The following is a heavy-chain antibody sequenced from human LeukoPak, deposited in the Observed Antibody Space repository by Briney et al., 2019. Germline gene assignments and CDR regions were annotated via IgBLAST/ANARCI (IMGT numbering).Heavy chain of an antibody. V-gene: IGHV4-31*03. CDR3: ARDFRGYSGYDSGH. CDR1: GDSISSGGYY. Sequence: SETLSLTCTVSGDSISSGGYYWSWIRHPGKGLEWIGYIYYSGSTYYNPSLKSRVTISVDTSKNQFSLKLSSVTAADTAVYYCARDFRGYSGYDSGHWGQGTLVTVSS. CDR2: IYYSGST. J-gene: IGHJ4*02. D-gene: IGHD5-12*01.